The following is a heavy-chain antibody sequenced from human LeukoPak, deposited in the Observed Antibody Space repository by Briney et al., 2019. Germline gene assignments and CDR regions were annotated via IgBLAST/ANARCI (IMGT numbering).Heavy chain of an antibody. Sequence: PGGSLRLSCAASGFVVNDYYMNWIRQAPGKGLEWVSSISSSSSYIYYADSVKGRFTISRDNAKNSLYLQMNSLRAEDTAVYYCARDGSYYDSSGWTDWGQGTLVTVSS. CDR3: ARDGSYYDSSGWTD. D-gene: IGHD3-22*01. V-gene: IGHV3-21*01. CDR1: GFVVNDYY. CDR2: ISSSSSYI. J-gene: IGHJ4*02.